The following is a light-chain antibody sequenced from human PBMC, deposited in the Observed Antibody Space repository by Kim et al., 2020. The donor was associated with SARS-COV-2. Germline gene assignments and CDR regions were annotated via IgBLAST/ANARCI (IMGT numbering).Light chain of an antibody. CDR3: QEYNSWPPYN. V-gene: IGKV3-15*01. CDR2: GAS. Sequence: VSPGERATLSCRASQSVSSNLAWYQQKHGQAPRLLIYGASTRATGIPARFSGSGSGTEFTLTISGLQSEDFAVYYCQEYNSWPPYNFGLGTKLEIK. J-gene: IGKJ2*01. CDR1: QSVSSN.